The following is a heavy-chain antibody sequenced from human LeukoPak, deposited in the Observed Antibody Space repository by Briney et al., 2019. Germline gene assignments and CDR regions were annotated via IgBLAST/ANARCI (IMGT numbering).Heavy chain of an antibody. CDR2: ISGSGGST. Sequence: GGSLRLSCAASGFTFSSYAMSWVRQAPGKGLEWVSAISGSGGSTYYADSVKGRFTISRDNSKNTLYLQMNSLRAEDTAVYYCAKDHYDFWSGYQTPFDYWGQGTLVTVSS. V-gene: IGHV3-23*01. J-gene: IGHJ4*02. D-gene: IGHD3-3*01. CDR1: GFTFSSYA. CDR3: AKDHYDFWSGYQTPFDY.